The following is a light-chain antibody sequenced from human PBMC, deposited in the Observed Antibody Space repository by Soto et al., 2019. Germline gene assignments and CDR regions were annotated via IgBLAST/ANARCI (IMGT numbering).Light chain of an antibody. CDR1: QSISSW. CDR3: QQYNSYSRT. J-gene: IGKJ1*01. Sequence: DIQMTQSPSSLAASVGDRVTITCRASQSISSWLAWYQQKPGKAPKLPIYDASSLESGVPSRFSGSGSGTDFTLTISSLQPDDFATYYCQQYNSYSRTFGQGTKVDIK. V-gene: IGKV1-5*01. CDR2: DAS.